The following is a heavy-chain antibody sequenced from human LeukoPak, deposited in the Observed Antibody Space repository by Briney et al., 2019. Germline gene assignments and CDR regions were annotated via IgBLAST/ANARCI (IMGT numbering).Heavy chain of an antibody. D-gene: IGHD3-10*01. J-gene: IGHJ6*03. CDR1: GFTFDDYA. Sequence: GGSLRLSCAASGFTFDDYAMHWVRQAPGKGLEWVSLISWDGGSTYYADSVKGRFTISRDNAKNSLYLQTNSLRAEDTAVYYCARDVVRGGGGYYYYYMDVWGKGTTVTVSS. CDR3: ARDVVRGGGGYYYYYMDV. V-gene: IGHV3-43D*03. CDR2: ISWDGGST.